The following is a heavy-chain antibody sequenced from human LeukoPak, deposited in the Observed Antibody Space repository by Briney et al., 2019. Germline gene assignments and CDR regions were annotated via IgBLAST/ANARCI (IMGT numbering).Heavy chain of an antibody. CDR3: ARSSGHDFDY. CDR1: SGSLSSFY. V-gene: IGHV4-4*07. D-gene: IGHD5-12*01. J-gene: IGHJ4*02. Sequence: PSETLSLTCTVSSGSLSSFYWNRIRQPAGKGLEWVGRIYPSGSTDYSASLKSRVTMSVDTSKKQFSLKLNSVTAADTAVYYCARSSGHDFDYWGQGILVTVSS. CDR2: IYPSGST.